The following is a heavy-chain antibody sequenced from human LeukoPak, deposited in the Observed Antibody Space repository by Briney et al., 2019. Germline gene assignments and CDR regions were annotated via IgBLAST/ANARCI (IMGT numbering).Heavy chain of an antibody. J-gene: IGHJ3*01. CDR2: VYSSGST. Sequence: SETLSLTCTVSGGAISRSTYYWGWIRQPPGKGLEWIGSVYSSGSTYYSPYLKSRVTISLDTSNNHLSLKLTSVTAADTAVYYCARASGAFDFWGQGTMVTVSS. V-gene: IGHV4-39*07. CDR3: ARASGAFDF. CDR1: GGAISRSTYY.